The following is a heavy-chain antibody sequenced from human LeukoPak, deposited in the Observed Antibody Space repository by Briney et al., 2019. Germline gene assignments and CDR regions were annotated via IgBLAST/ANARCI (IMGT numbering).Heavy chain of an antibody. D-gene: IGHD2-2*01. Sequence: GGTLRLSCAASGFTFSNYGMNWVRQAPGKGLEWVSGIGGLGDRIYYADSVRGRFTISRDNSKNTLYLYMNSLRDEDTAIYYCARVMGRYCSSTSCYVDYWGQGTLVTVSS. CDR3: ARVMGRYCSSTSCYVDY. CDR2: IGGLGDRI. CDR1: GFTFSNYG. V-gene: IGHV3-23*01. J-gene: IGHJ4*02.